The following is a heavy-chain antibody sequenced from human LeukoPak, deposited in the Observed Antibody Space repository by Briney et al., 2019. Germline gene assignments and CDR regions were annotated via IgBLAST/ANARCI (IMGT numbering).Heavy chain of an antibody. V-gene: IGHV3-30*18. CDR3: AKDSTMIVFWFDP. Sequence: GGSLRLSCAASGFTFSSYGMHWVRQAPGKGLEWVAVISYDGSNKYYADSVKGRFTISRDNSKNTLYLQMNSLRAEDTAVYYCAKDSTMIVFWFDPWGQGTLVTVSS. D-gene: IGHD3-22*01. CDR2: ISYDGSNK. J-gene: IGHJ5*02. CDR1: GFTFSSYG.